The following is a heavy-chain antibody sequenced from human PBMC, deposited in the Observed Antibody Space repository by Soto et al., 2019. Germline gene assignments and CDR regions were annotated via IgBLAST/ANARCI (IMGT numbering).Heavy chain of an antibody. CDR3: ARDPGSGSHLGDYYYGMDV. CDR2: ISSSSSTI. D-gene: IGHD1-26*01. CDR1: GFTFSSYS. Sequence: GGSLRLSCAASGFTFSSYSMNWVRQAPGKGLEWVSYISSSSSTIYYADSVKGRFTISRDNAKNSLYLQMSSLRSEDTAVYYCARDPGSGSHLGDYYYGMDVWGQGTTVTVSS. J-gene: IGHJ6*02. V-gene: IGHV3-48*01.